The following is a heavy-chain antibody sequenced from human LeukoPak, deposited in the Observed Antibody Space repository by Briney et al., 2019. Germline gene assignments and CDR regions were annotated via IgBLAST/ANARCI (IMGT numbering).Heavy chain of an antibody. CDR3: ARGVHGAQPGFDY. CDR1: GFTFSSYG. V-gene: IGHV3-33*01. J-gene: IGHJ4*02. CDR2: IWYDGSNK. D-gene: IGHD4-17*01. Sequence: GGSLRLSCAASGFTFSSYGMHWVRQAPGKGLEWVAVIWYDGSNKYYADSVKGRFTISRDNSKNTLYLQMNSLRAEDTAVYYCARGVHGAQPGFDYWGQGTLVTVS.